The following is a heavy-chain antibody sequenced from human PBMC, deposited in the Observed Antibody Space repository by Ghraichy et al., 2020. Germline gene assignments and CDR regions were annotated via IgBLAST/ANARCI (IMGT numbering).Heavy chain of an antibody. J-gene: IGHJ4*02. CDR1: GFTFSGYW. V-gene: IGHV3-7*03. CDR2: IDQDGSEK. CDR3: ARADAYSGDY. D-gene: IGHD1-26*01. Sequence: GGSLRLSCAASGFTFSGYWMSWVRQAPGKGLEWVANIDQDGSEKYYVDSVRGQFTISRDNVKNSLYLQMNSLRADDTALYYCARADAYSGDYWGQGTLVTVSS.